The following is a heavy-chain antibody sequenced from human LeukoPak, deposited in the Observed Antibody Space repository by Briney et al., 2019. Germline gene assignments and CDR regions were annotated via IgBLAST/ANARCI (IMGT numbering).Heavy chain of an antibody. CDR1: GGTFSSYA. V-gene: IGHV1-69*05. CDR3: ARASYYYDTSGLGAFDI. CDR2: IIPIFGTA. J-gene: IGHJ3*02. D-gene: IGHD3-22*01. Sequence: SVKVSCKASGGTFSSYAISWVRQAPGQGLEWMGGIIPIFGTANYAQKFQGRVTITTDESTSTAYMELSSLRSEDTALYYCARASYYYDTSGLGAFDIWGQGTLVTVSS.